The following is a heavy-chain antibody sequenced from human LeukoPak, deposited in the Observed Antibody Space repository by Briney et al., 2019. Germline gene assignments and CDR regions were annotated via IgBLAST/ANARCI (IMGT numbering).Heavy chain of an antibody. Sequence: ASVKVSCKASGYTFTGYYMHWVRQAPGQGLEWMGWINPNSGGTNYAQKFQGRVTMTRDTSISTAYMELSRLRSDDTAVYYCARSPKYGGLYGMDVWGQGTTVTVSS. CDR1: GYTFTGYY. CDR2: INPNSGGT. V-gene: IGHV1-2*02. J-gene: IGHJ6*02. CDR3: ARSPKYGGLYGMDV. D-gene: IGHD4-23*01.